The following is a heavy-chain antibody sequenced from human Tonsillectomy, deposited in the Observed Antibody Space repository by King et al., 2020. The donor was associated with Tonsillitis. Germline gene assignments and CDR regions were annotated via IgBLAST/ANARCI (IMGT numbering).Heavy chain of an antibody. CDR1: GYSFTSYW. CDR2: IYPGDSDT. Sequence: EWQLVQSGAEVKKPGESLKISCKGSGYSFTSYWIGWVRQMPGKGLEWRGIIYPGDSDTRYSPSFQGQVTISADKSTSTAYLQWTSLKASDTATYYCARRPFGKWGLYIQTRIEYFDFWGRGTLVTVSS. D-gene: IGHD1-26*01. CDR3: ARRPFGKWGLYIQTRIEYFDF. J-gene: IGHJ2*01. V-gene: IGHV5-51*01.